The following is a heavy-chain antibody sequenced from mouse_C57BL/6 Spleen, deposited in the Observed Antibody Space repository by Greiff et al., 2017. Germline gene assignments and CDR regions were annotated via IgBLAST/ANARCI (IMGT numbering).Heavy chain of an antibody. CDR3: ARSYYDSYYFDY. V-gene: IGHV5-17*01. Sequence: EVHLVESGGGLVKPGGSLKLSCAASGFTFSDYGMHWVRQAPEKGLEWVAYISSGSSTIYYADTVKGRFTISRENAKNTLCLQMTSLRSEDTAMYYCARSYYDSYYFDYWGQGTTLTVSS. CDR1: GFTFSDYG. CDR2: ISSGSSTI. D-gene: IGHD2-4*01. J-gene: IGHJ2*01.